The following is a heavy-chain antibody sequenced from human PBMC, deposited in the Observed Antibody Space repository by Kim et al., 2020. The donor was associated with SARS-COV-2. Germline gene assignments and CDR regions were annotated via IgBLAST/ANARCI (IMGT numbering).Heavy chain of an antibody. V-gene: IGHV1-8*01. D-gene: IGHD2-2*02. CDR3: ARVQVCSSTSCYMTWGSSSFGMDV. J-gene: IGHJ6*02. CDR1: GYTFTSYD. CDR2: MNPNSGNT. Sequence: ASVKVSCKASGYTFTSYDINWVRQATGQGLEWMGWMNPNSGNTGYAQKFQGRVTMTRNTSISTAYMELSSLRSEDTAVYYCARVQVCSSTSCYMTWGSSSFGMDVWGQGTTVTVSS.